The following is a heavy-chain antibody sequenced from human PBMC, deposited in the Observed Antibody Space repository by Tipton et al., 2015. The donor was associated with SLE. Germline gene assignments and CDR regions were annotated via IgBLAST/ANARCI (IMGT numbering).Heavy chain of an antibody. CDR1: GGSLSGYY. V-gene: IGHV4-34*01. Sequence: TLSLTCAVYGGSLSGYYWSWIRQPPGKGLEWIGEINHSGSTNYNPSLKSRVTISVDTSKNQFSLKLSSVTAADTAVYYCARHEFLEWLSSGYFDYWGQGTLVTVSS. CDR3: ARHEFLEWLSSGYFDY. D-gene: IGHD3-3*01. CDR2: INHSGST. J-gene: IGHJ4*02.